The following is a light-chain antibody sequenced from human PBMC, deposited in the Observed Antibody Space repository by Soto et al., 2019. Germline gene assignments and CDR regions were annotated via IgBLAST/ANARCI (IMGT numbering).Light chain of an antibody. CDR1: QSVSSN. V-gene: IGKV3-11*01. CDR3: QKRGNWPQ. CDR2: GAS. Sequence: EIVLTQSPATLSLSPGERATLWCRASQSVSSNLAWYQQKPGQAPRLLIYGASTRATGIPARFSGSGSGTDFTLTISGLEPEDFAIYYCQKRGNWPQFGQGTRLEIK. J-gene: IGKJ5*01.